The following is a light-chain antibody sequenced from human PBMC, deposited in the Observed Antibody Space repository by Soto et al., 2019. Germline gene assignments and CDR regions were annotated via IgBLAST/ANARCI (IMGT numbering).Light chain of an antibody. J-gene: IGLJ1*01. CDR2: EVS. V-gene: IGLV2-14*01. CDR3: SSYTISSTLV. CDR1: SSDVGGYNY. Sequence: QSALTQPASVSGSPGQSITISCTGTSSDVGGYNYVSWYQQHPGKAPKLMIYEVSDRPSGVSNRFSGSKSGNTASLTISGLQAEDEADYYCSSYTISSTLVFGTGTKSPS.